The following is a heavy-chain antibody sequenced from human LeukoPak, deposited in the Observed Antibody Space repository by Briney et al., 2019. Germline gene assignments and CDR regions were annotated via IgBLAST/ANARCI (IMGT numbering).Heavy chain of an antibody. Sequence: GASVKVSCKASGYSFTSYYMHWVRQAPGQGLEWMGIINPSGGSTNYAQKFQGRVTMTRDKSTSTVYMELSSLRSEDTAVYYCALYYYDSSGYLPGFDYWGQGTLVTVSS. D-gene: IGHD3-22*01. CDR1: GYSFTSYY. CDR3: ALYYYDSSGYLPGFDY. V-gene: IGHV1-46*01. J-gene: IGHJ4*02. CDR2: INPSGGST.